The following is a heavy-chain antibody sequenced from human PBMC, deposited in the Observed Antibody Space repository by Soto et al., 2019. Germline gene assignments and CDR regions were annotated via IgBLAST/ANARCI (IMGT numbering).Heavy chain of an antibody. CDR3: ATAPYSYGHNWFDP. CDR1: GYTLTELS. V-gene: IGHV1-24*01. Sequence: ASVKVSCKVSGYTLTELSMHWVRQAPGKGLEWMGGFDPEDGETIYAQKFQGRVTMTEDTSTDTAYMELSSLRSEDTAVYYCATAPYSYGHNWFDPWGQGTLVTVSS. D-gene: IGHD5-18*01. J-gene: IGHJ5*02. CDR2: FDPEDGET.